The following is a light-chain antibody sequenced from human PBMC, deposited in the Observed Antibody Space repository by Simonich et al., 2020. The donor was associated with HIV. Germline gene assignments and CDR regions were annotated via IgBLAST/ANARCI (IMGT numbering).Light chain of an antibody. CDR1: QSMSTW. J-gene: IGKJ5*01. CDR2: YAS. Sequence: DIQMTQSPSTLSASVGDRVTITCRASQSMSTWLAWYQQKPGKAPKLLIYYASNLESGVPSRFSGSGSGTEFTLSISSLQPDDFATYYCQQSYSSPQITFGQGTRLEMK. V-gene: IGKV1-5*03. CDR3: QQSYSSPQIT.